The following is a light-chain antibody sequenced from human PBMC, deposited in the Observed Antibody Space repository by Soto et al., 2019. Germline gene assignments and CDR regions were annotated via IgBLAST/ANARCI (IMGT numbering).Light chain of an antibody. V-gene: IGLV2-23*01. CDR1: SSDVGNYKL. J-gene: IGLJ2*01. Sequence: QSALTQPASVSGSPGQSITISCTGTSSDVGNYKLVSWYQQQPGKAPKLIICEDTERPSGISNRFSGSKSGNTASLTISGHQAEDDGDYYCCSYAGGTSVVFGGGTKLTVL. CDR2: EDT. CDR3: CSYAGGTSVV.